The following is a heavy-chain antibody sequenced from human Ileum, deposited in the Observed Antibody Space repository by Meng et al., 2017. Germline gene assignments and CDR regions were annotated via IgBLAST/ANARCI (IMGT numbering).Heavy chain of an antibody. J-gene: IGHJ4*02. CDR2: IHHSGST. D-gene: IGHD1-26*01. V-gene: IGHV4-4*02. Sequence: VHPEESAPGLLKPSGTRPLTCAVPGGPIRTVDWWSWVRQPPGKGLEWIGEIHHSGSTNYNPSLKSRVTISVDKSKNQFSLKLNSVTAADTAVYYCAREWSGSYRHFDYWGQGTLVTVSS. CDR1: GGPIRTVDW. CDR3: AREWSGSYRHFDY.